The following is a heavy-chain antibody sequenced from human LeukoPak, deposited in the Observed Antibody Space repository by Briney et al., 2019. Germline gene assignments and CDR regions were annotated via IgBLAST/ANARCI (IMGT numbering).Heavy chain of an antibody. CDR1: GGTFSSYA. CDR2: IIPIFGTA. V-gene: IGHV1-69*05. Sequence: SVKVSCKASGGTFSSYAISWVRQAPGQGLEWMGGIIPIFGTADYAQKFQGRVTITTDESTSTAYMELSSLRSEDTAVYYCAREDIVVVPAALGYMDVWGKGTTVTVSS. CDR3: AREDIVVVPAALGYMDV. J-gene: IGHJ6*03. D-gene: IGHD2-2*01.